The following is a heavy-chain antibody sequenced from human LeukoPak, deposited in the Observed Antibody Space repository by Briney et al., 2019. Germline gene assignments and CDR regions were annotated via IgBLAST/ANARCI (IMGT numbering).Heavy chain of an antibody. J-gene: IGHJ4*02. CDR2: ISSGSSSI. CDR1: GFTFSTYS. V-gene: IGHV3-48*01. Sequence: GGSLRLSCAASGFTFSTYSMTWVRQAPGRGLEWVSYISSGSSSIYYADSVKGRFTISRDNAKNSLYLQMNSLRAEDTAVYYCAVPYSGSIDWGQGILVTVSS. CDR3: AVPYSGSID. D-gene: IGHD1-26*01.